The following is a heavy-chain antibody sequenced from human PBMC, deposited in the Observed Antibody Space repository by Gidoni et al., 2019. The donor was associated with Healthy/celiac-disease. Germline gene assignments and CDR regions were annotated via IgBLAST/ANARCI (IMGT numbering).Heavy chain of an antibody. CDR2: IYYSGST. CDR1: GGSISSYY. CDR3: ARVVATSHFFDY. D-gene: IGHD5-12*01. J-gene: IGHJ4*02. Sequence: QVQLQESGPGLVKSSETLSLTCTVSGGSISSYYWSWIRQPPGKGLEWIGYIYYSGSTNYNPSLKSRVTISVDTSKNQFSLKLSSVTAADTAVYYCARVVATSHFFDYWGQGTLVTVSS. V-gene: IGHV4-59*01.